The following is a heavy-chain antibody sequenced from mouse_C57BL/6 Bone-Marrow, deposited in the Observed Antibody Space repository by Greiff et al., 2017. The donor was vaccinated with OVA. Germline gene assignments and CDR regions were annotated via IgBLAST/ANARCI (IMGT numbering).Heavy chain of an antibody. CDR1: GYAFSSSW. V-gene: IGHV1-82*01. CDR2: IYPGDGDT. D-gene: IGHD1-1*01. J-gene: IGHJ3*01. CDR3: ASYYGSSYWFAY. Sequence: QVQLQQSGPELVKPGASVKISCKASGYAFSSSWMNWVKQRPGKGLEWIGRIYPGDGDTNYNGKFKGKATLTADKSSSTAYMQLSSLTSEDPAVYFCASYYGSSYWFAYWGQGTLVTVSA.